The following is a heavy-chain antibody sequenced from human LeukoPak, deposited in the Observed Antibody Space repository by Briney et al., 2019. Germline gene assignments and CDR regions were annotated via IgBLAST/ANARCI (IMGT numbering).Heavy chain of an antibody. CDR1: GGSISSYY. V-gene: IGHV4-59*01. J-gene: IGHJ6*03. D-gene: IGHD3-16*01. CDR2: IYYSGST. Sequence: SETLSLTCTVSGGSISSYYWSWIRQPAGKGLEWIGYIYYSGSTTYKSSLKSRVTISLGTSKNQFSLKLSSVTAADTAVYYCARETSQKGAHYMDVWGKGTTVTISS. CDR3: ARETSQKGAHYMDV.